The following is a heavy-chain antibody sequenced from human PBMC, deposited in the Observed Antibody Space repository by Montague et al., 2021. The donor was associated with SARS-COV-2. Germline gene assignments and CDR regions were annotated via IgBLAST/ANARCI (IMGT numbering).Heavy chain of an antibody. J-gene: IGHJ4*02. CDR3: ARVPNWNYVPDY. V-gene: IGHV4-61*02. CDR1: GGSISSASFY. CDR2: IQASGIT. Sequence: TLSLTCTVSGGSISSASFYWTWIRQSAGKGLEWIGRIQASGITNYNPFLKSRVAMSVDTSKNQFSLSLNSVTAADTATYFCARVPNWNYVPDYWGQGTLVTVSS. D-gene: IGHD1-7*01.